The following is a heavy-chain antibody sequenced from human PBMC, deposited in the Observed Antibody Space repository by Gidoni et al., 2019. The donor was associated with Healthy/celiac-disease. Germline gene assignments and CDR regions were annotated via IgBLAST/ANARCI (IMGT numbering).Heavy chain of an antibody. Sequence: EVQLLESGGGLVQPGGSLRLSCAASGFTFSRYAMRWVRQAPGKGLKWVSAISGSGGSTYYADSVKGRFTISRDNSKNTLYLQMNSLRAEDTAVYYCANKNSRGGGRKDYYYYGMDVWGQGTTVTVSS. CDR3: ANKNSRGGGRKDYYYYGMDV. J-gene: IGHJ6*02. V-gene: IGHV3-23*01. CDR1: GFTFSRYA. D-gene: IGHD3-16*01. CDR2: ISGSGGST.